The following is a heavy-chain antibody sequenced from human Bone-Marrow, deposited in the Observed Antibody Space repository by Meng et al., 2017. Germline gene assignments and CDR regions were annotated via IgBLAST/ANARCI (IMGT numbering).Heavy chain of an antibody. V-gene: IGHV2-5*01. Sequence: SGPTLVKPSQTLTLTCTVSGFSVSTRGVGVGWVRQPPGKALEWLAFMFWNDEKRYSPSLGTRLTINKDTSKNQVVLTLTDIDPEDTATYFCVHKAAGMVGARFDYWGQGTLVTVSS. D-gene: IGHD3-3*01. CDR1: GFSVSTRGVG. J-gene: IGHJ4*02. CDR2: MFWNDEK. CDR3: VHKAAGMVGARFDY.